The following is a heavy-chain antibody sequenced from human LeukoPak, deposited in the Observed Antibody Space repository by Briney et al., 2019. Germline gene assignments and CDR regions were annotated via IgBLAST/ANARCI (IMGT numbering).Heavy chain of an antibody. J-gene: IGHJ5*02. CDR1: GFTFSSYA. V-gene: IGHV3-23*01. Sequence: GGSLRLSCAASGFTFSSYAMSWVRQAPGKGLEWVSAISGSGGSTYYADSVKGRFTISRDNSKNTLYLQMNSLRAEDTAVYYYAKDQKRNYDFWSGYYTGEENWFDPWGQGTLVTVSS. CDR3: AKDQKRNYDFWSGYYTGEENWFDP. D-gene: IGHD3-3*01. CDR2: ISGSGGST.